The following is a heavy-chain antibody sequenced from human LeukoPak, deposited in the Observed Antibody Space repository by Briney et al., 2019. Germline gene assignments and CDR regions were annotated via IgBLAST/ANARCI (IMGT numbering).Heavy chain of an antibody. CDR3: ARVIPLGVAAAGNAFDI. V-gene: IGHV1-18*01. CDR1: GYTFTSYD. Sequence: ASVKVSCKASGYTFTSYDISWVRQAPGQGLEWMGWISAYNDNTNYAQKLQGRVTMTTDTSTSTAYMELRSLRSDDTAVYYCARVIPLGVAAAGNAFDIWGQGTMVTVSS. CDR2: ISAYNDNT. J-gene: IGHJ3*02. D-gene: IGHD6-13*01.